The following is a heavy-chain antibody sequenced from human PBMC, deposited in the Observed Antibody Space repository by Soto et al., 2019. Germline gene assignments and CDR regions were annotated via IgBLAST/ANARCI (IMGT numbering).Heavy chain of an antibody. CDR2: ISYDGSNK. J-gene: IGHJ4*02. CDR3: ASQTGYSSGWYLGGFDY. V-gene: IGHV3-30-3*01. Sequence: GGSLRLSCAASGFTFSSYAMHWVRQAPGKGLEWVAVISYDGSNKYYADSVKGRFTISRDNSKNTLYLQMNSLRAEDTAVYYCASQTGYSSGWYLGGFDYWGQGTLVTVSS. D-gene: IGHD6-19*01. CDR1: GFTFSSYA.